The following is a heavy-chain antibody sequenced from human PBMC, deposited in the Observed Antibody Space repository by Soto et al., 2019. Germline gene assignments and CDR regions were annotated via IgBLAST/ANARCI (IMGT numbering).Heavy chain of an antibody. CDR3: ARLLKPDYSNYRYYGMDV. J-gene: IGHJ6*02. CDR2: INPNSGGT. CDR1: GYTFTGYY. V-gene: IGHV1-2*02. Sequence: ASVKVSCKASGYTFTGYYMHWVRQAPGQGLEWMGWINPNSGGTNYAQKFQGRVTMTRDTSISTAYMELSRLRSDDTAVYYCARLLKPDYSNYRYYGMDVLGQGTTVTVSS. D-gene: IGHD4-4*01.